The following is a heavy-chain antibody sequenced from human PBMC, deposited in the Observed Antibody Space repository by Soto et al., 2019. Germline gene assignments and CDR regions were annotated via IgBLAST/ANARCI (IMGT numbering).Heavy chain of an antibody. CDR2: INPSGGST. D-gene: IGHD6-19*01. V-gene: IGHV1-46*01. J-gene: IGHJ6*02. CDR3: ARGLRSGWSYGMDV. CDR1: GYTFTSYY. Sequence: ASVKVSCKASGYTFTSYYMHWVRRAPGQGLEWMGIINPSGGSTSFAQKFQGRVTMTRDTSTSTVYMELSRLRSDDTAVYYCARGLRSGWSYGMDVWGQGTTVTVSS.